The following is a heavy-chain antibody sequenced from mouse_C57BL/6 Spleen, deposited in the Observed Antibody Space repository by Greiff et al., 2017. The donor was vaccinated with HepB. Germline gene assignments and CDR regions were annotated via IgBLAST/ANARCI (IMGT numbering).Heavy chain of an antibody. CDR2: IDPSDSYT. V-gene: IGHV1-69*01. D-gene: IGHD2-4*01. J-gene: IGHJ2*01. Sequence: VQLQQPGAELVMPGASVKLSCKASGYTFTSYWMHWVKQRPGQGLEWIGEIDPSDSYTNYNQKFKGKSTLTVDKSSSTAYMQLSSLTSEDSAVYYCARGGLRQGGYWGQGTTLTVSS. CDR3: ARGGLRQGGY. CDR1: GYTFTSYW.